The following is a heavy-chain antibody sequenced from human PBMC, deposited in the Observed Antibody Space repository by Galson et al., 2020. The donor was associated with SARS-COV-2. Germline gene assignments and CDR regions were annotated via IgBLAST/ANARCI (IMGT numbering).Heavy chain of an antibody. D-gene: IGHD6-13*01. CDR3: ASEAAAGAYYYYYGMDV. V-gene: IGHV4-39*06. Sequence: ASETLSLTCTVSGVSISSSSYYWGWIRQPPGKGLEWIVSIYYSGSTYYNPSLKSRVTISVDTSKNQFPLMLSSVTAADTAVYYCASEAAAGAYYYYYGMDVWGQGTTVTVSS. CDR1: GVSISSSSYY. CDR2: IYYSGST. J-gene: IGHJ6*02.